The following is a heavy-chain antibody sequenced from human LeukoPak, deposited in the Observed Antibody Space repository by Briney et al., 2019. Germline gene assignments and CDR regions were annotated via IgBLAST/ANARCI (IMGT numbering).Heavy chain of an antibody. CDR3: ARDQGPRWAFDI. V-gene: IGHV3-20*04. CDR2: TNWNGGST. CDR1: GFTFDDYG. J-gene: IGHJ3*02. Sequence: GGSLRLSCAASGFTFDDYGMSWVRQAPGKGLEWVSGTNWNGGSTGYADSMKGRFTISRDNAKNSLYLQMNSLRAEDTAVYYCARDQGPRWAFDIWGQGKMVTVSS.